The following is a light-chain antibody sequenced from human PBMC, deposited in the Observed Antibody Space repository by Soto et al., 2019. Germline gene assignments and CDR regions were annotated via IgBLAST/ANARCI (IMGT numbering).Light chain of an antibody. CDR3: QQYYSTPRT. V-gene: IGKV4-1*01. J-gene: IGKJ1*01. Sequence: DVMLAPSPDSLAVSLGERATINCKSSQSVLYSSNRKSYLAWYQQKPGQPPKLLIYWASTRESGVPDRFSGSGSGTDFTLTISSLQAEDVAVYYCQQYYSTPRTFGQGTKVDIK. CDR2: WAS. CDR1: QSVLYSSNRKSY.